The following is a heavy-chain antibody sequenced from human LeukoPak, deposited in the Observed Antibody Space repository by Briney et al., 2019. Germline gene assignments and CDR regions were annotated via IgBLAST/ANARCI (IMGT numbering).Heavy chain of an antibody. CDR3: ARDYDSSGYHFDY. D-gene: IGHD3-22*01. V-gene: IGHV4-34*01. CDR1: GGSFSCYY. J-gene: IGHJ4*02. Sequence: SETMSLTCAVYGGSFSCYYWSWIRQPPGKGLEWIGEINHSGSTNYNPSLKSRVTISVDTSKNQSSLKLSSVTAADTAVYYCARDYDSSGYHFDYWGQGTLVTVSS. CDR2: INHSGST.